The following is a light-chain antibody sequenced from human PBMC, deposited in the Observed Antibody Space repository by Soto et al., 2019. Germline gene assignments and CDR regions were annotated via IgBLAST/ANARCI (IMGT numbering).Light chain of an antibody. V-gene: IGKV3-20*01. CDR1: QSVNSN. CDR3: QQYGSSPLIT. CDR2: GAS. Sequence: EIVMTQSPATLSVSPGERATLSCRASQSVNSNLAWYQQKPGQAPRLLIYGASRRATGITDRFSGSGFGTDFTLTISRLDPEDFAVYHCQQYGSSPLITFGQGTRLEIK. J-gene: IGKJ5*01.